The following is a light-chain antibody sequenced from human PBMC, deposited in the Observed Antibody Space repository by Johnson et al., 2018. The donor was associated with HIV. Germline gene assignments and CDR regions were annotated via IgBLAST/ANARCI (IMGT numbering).Light chain of an antibody. CDR2: DNN. V-gene: IGLV1-51*01. CDR1: SSNIGNSY. J-gene: IGLJ1*01. CDR3: GTWDSSLSAAYV. Sequence: QPVLTQPPSVSAAPGQKVTISCSGSSSNIGNSYVSWYQQLPGTAPKLLIYDNNKRPSGIPDRFSASKSGTSATLAITGLQTGDEADYYCGTWDSSLSAAYVFGTGTKVTVL.